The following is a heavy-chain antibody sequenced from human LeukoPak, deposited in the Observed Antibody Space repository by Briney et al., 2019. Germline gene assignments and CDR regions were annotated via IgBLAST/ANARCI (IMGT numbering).Heavy chain of an antibody. CDR3: ASRPPDGYSDY. CDR1: GGSFSGYY. Sequence: PSETLSLTCAVYGGSFSGYYWSWIRQPPGKGLEWIGEINHSGSTNYNPSLKSRVTISVDTSKNQFSLKLSSVTAADTAVYYCASRPPDGYSDYWGQGTQVTVSS. J-gene: IGHJ4*02. CDR2: INHSGST. D-gene: IGHD5-24*01. V-gene: IGHV4-34*01.